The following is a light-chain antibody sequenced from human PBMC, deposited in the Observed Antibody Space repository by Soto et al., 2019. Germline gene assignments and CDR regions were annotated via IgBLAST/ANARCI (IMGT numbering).Light chain of an antibody. CDR2: DAS. Sequence: DIQMTQSPSSLSASVGDRVTITCQASQNINNYLNWYQQKPGRAPKLLIYDASNLEAGVPSRFRGSGSGTDFTFTISRLEPEDFAVYYCQQYSRAPLTFGQGTKVEIK. V-gene: IGKV1-33*01. CDR3: QQYSRAPLT. CDR1: QNINNY. J-gene: IGKJ1*01.